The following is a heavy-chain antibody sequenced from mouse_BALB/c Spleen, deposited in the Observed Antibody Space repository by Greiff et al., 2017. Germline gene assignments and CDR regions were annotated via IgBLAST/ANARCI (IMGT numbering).Heavy chain of an antibody. J-gene: IGHJ3*01. D-gene: IGHD2-14*01. CDR3: ARQLYRYGRFAY. V-gene: IGHV5-2*01. CDR1: EYEFPSHD. CDR2: INSDGGST. Sequence: EVKLMESGGGLVQPGESLKLSCESNEYEFPSHDMSWVRKTPEKRLELVAAINSDGGSTYYPDTMERRFIISRDNTKKTLYLQMSSLRSEDTALYDCARQLYRYGRFAYWGQGTLVTVSA.